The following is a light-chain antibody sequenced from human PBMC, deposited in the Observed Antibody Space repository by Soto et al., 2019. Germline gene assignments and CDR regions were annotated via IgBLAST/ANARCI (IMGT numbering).Light chain of an antibody. Sequence: EIVLTQSPGTLSLSPGERATLSCRANQTLSNSFIAWYQQKPGQAPRLLIYDTSSRATGVPDRYSASGSGTDFTLTISRLEPEDFAVFFCQQYGTSEIIFGQGTRLEIK. J-gene: IGKJ5*01. CDR2: DTS. CDR1: QTLSNSF. CDR3: QQYGTSEII. V-gene: IGKV3-20*01.